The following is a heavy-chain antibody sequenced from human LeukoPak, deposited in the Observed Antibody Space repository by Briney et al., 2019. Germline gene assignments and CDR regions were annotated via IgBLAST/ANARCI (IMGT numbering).Heavy chain of an antibody. CDR1: GFTFSNYV. V-gene: IGHV3-23*01. CDR2: ISGSGGTI. Sequence: GGSLRLSCTASGFTFSNYVMNWVRQSPGKGLEWVSGISGSGGTIYYADSVKGRFTISRDNSKNTLFLQMNSLGADDTALYYCAKDPSWSHYFDYWGQGTLVTVSS. J-gene: IGHJ4*02. CDR3: AKDPSWSHYFDY. D-gene: IGHD1-26*01.